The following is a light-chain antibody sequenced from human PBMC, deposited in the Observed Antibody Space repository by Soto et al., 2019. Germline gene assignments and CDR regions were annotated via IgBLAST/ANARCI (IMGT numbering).Light chain of an antibody. CDR3: QQYGTSPLYI. V-gene: IGKV3-20*01. Sequence: EVVLTQSPGTLSLSPGARATLSCRASESVRSNNLAWYQQKPGQAPRLLIYGASNRATGIPERFSGSGSGTDFTLTISRLEPEDSAVYFCQQYGTSPLYIFAQGTKLEIK. CDR1: ESVRSNN. J-gene: IGKJ2*01. CDR2: GAS.